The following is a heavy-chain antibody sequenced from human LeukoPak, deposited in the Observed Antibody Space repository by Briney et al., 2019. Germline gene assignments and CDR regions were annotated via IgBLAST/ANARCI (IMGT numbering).Heavy chain of an antibody. CDR1: GVNSDDYA. CDR3: ARVSSTMIVVSTPFDY. Sequence: GGSLRLSCAASGVNSDDYAMHWVRQSPGTGLEWVAGLNWDSRSMAYADSVKGRFTISRDNAKNSLYLQMNSLRAEDTAVYYCARVSSTMIVVSTPFDYWGQGTLVTVSS. CDR2: LNWDSRSM. V-gene: IGHV3-9*02. D-gene: IGHD3-22*01. J-gene: IGHJ4*02.